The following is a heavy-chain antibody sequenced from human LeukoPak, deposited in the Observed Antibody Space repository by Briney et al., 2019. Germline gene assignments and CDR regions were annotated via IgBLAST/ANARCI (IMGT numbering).Heavy chain of an antibody. CDR2: IHYSGST. J-gene: IGHJ5*02. V-gene: IGHV4-61*08. CDR1: GGSISSGGYS. CDR3: AGDTYYYDSGGYEGP. Sequence: SPSETLSLTCAVSGGSISSGGYSWSWIRQPPGKGLEWIGYIHYSGSTNYHPSLKSRVTISVDTSKNQFSVKLSSVTAADTAVYYCAGDTYYYDSGGYEGPWGQGTLVTVSS. D-gene: IGHD3-22*01.